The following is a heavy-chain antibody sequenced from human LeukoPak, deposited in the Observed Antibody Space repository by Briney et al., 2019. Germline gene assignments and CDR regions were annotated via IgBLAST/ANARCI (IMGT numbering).Heavy chain of an antibody. CDR1: GYTFTGYY. CDR2: INPNSGGT. V-gene: IGHV1-2*02. CDR3: ARVGPGSSYNGAFDI. D-gene: IGHD3-10*01. J-gene: IGHJ3*02. Sequence: ASVKVSCKASGYTFTGYYIHWVRRAPGQGLEWMGWINPNSGGTNYAQNFQGRVTMSRDTSINTAYMELSRLTSDDTAMYYCARVGPGSSYNGAFDIWGQGTVVTVSS.